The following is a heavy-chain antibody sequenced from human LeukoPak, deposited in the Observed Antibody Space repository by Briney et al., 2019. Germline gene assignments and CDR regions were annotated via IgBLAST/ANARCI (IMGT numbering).Heavy chain of an antibody. V-gene: IGHV3-23*01. CDR1: GFTFSSYS. J-gene: IGHJ5*01. Sequence: GGSLRLSCAASGFTFSSYSMSWVRQAPGKGLEWVSEISGSGGSAYYADSVKGRFTISRDNSKYTLYLQMNSLRAEDTAVYYCAKDLHDYGDYVGWFDSWGQGTLVTVSS. CDR3: AKDLHDYGDYVGWFDS. CDR2: ISGSGGSA. D-gene: IGHD4-17*01.